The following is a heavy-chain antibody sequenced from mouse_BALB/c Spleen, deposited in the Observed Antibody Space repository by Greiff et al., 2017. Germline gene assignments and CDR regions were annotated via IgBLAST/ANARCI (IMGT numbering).Heavy chain of an antibody. CDR2: ISSGGSYT. J-gene: IGHJ2*01. Sequence: DVKLVESGGDLVKPGGSLKLSCAASGFTFSSYGMSWVRQTPDKRLEWVATISSGGSYTYYPDSVKGRFTISRDNAKNTLYLQMSSLKSEDTAMYYCARHKYDYDVRYFDYWGQGTTLTVSS. D-gene: IGHD2-4*01. CDR3: ARHKYDYDVRYFDY. CDR1: GFTFSSYG. V-gene: IGHV5-6*02.